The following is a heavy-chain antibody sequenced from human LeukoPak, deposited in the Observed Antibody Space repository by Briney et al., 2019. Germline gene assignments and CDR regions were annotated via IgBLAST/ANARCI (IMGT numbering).Heavy chain of an antibody. CDR2: ISSSSSYI. Sequence: GRSLRLSCAASGFTFSSYSMTWVRQAPGKGLECVSSISSSSSYIYYADSVKGRFTISRDNAKNSLYLQMNSLRAEDTAVYYCARAYDIVGATELDYWGQGTLVTVSS. CDR1: GFTFSSYS. J-gene: IGHJ4*02. CDR3: ARAYDIVGATELDY. D-gene: IGHD1-26*01. V-gene: IGHV3-21*01.